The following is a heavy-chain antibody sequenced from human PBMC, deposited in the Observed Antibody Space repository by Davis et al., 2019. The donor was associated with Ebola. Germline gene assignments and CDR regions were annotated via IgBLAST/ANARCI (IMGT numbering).Heavy chain of an antibody. CDR1: GFTFDDYA. CDR2: ISWNSGSI. Sequence: PGGSLRLSCAASGFTFDDYAMHWVRQAPGKGLEWVSGISWNSGSIGYADSVKGRFTISRDNAKNSLYLQMNSLRAEDTALYYCAKDMWGDYGDYVSTRKNAFDIWAKGQWSPSLQ. CDR3: AKDMWGDYGDYVSTRKNAFDI. V-gene: IGHV3-9*01. D-gene: IGHD4-17*01. J-gene: IGHJ3*02.